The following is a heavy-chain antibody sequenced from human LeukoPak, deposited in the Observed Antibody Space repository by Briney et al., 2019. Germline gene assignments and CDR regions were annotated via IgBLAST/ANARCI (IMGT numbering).Heavy chain of an antibody. CDR3: AREAHDCSGGSCYLAAFDI. J-gene: IGHJ3*02. V-gene: IGHV3-13*01. Sequence: GGSLRLSCAASGFTFSSYDMHWVRQATGKGLEWVSAIGTAGDTYYPGSVKGRFTISRENAKNSLYLQMNSLRAGDTAVYYCAREAHDCSGGSCYLAAFDIWGQGTMVTVSS. CDR1: GFTFSSYD. D-gene: IGHD2-15*01. CDR2: IGTAGDT.